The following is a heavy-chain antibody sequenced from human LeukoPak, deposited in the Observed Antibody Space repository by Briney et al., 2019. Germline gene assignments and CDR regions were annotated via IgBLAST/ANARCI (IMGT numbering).Heavy chain of an antibody. CDR1: GGSISSSSYY. Sequence: SETLSLTCTVSGGSISSSSYYWGWIRQPPGKGLEWIGSIYYSGSTYYNPSLKSRVTISVDTSKNQFSLKLSSVTAADTAVYYCARGYSGYDWGGTGYYYYYMDVWGKGTTVTVSS. CDR3: ARGYSGYDWGGTGYYYYYMDV. CDR2: IYYSGST. D-gene: IGHD5-12*01. V-gene: IGHV4-39*07. J-gene: IGHJ6*03.